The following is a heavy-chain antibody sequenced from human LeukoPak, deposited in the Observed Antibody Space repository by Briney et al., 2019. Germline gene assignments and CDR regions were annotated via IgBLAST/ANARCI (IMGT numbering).Heavy chain of an antibody. J-gene: IGHJ5*02. Sequence: PSETLSLTCTVSGGSMSTYAWSWIRQPPGKGLEYIGYIYHSGSTNYSPSLKSRVTISVDTSKNQFSLKLSSVTAADTAVYYCARDSSGWYHWFDPWGQGTLVTVSS. CDR3: ARDSSGWYHWFDP. D-gene: IGHD6-19*01. CDR2: IYHSGST. V-gene: IGHV4-59*01. CDR1: GGSMSTYA.